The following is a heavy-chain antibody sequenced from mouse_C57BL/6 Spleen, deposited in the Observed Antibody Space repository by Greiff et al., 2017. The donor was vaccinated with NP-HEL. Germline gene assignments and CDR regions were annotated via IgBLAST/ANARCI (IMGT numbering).Heavy chain of an antibody. J-gene: IGHJ3*01. CDR3: TRYGYYGSGGFAY. V-gene: IGHV1-15*01. CDR2: IDPETGGT. Sequence: VQLQQSGAELVRPGASVTLSCKASGYTFTDYEMHWVKQTPVHGLEWIGAIDPETGGTAYNQKFKGKAILTADKSSSTAYMELRSLASEDSAVYYCTRYGYYGSGGFAYWGQGTLVTVSA. CDR1: GYTFTDYE. D-gene: IGHD1-1*01.